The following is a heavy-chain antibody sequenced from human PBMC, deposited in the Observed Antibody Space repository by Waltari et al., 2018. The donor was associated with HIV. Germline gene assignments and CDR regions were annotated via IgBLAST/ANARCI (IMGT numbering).Heavy chain of an antibody. V-gene: IGHV4-39*01. CDR1: GGSISRRNYY. J-gene: IGHJ6*02. CDR2: IYYSGST. D-gene: IGHD3-16*01. Sequence: QLHLQQSGPGLVNPSENLSLSCTVPGGSISRRNYYWGWIRQPPGMGLEWIGSIYYSGSTYYNPSLKSRVTVSVDTSRNQFSLKLYSVTAADTAVYYCTSGGVGSTEDFYYGMDVWGQGTTVTVSS. CDR3: TSGGVGSTEDFYYGMDV.